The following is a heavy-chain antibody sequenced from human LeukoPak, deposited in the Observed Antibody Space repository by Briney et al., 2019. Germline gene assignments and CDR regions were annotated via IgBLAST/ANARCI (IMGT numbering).Heavy chain of an antibody. CDR1: GFTLSSYE. J-gene: IGHJ6*03. CDR2: ISSSSSTI. V-gene: IGHV3-48*01. D-gene: IGHD2-21*02. Sequence: GGSLRLSCAASGFTLSSYEMNWVRQAPGKGLEWVSYISSSSSTIYYADSVKGRFTISRDNAKNSLYLQMNSLRAEDTAVYYCARGARVTAGYYYYYMDVWGKGTTVTVSS. CDR3: ARGARVTAGYYYYYMDV.